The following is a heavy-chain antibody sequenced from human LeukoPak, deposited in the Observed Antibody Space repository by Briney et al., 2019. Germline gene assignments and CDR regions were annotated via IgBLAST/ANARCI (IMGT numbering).Heavy chain of an antibody. D-gene: IGHD4-17*01. CDR3: AATRVSYGDYVLDAFDI. J-gene: IGHJ3*02. CDR1: GFTFTSSA. CDR2: IVVGSGNT. V-gene: IGHV1-58*01. Sequence: GASVKVSCKASGFTFTSSAVQWVRQARGQRLEWIGWIVVGSGNTNYAQKFRERVTITRDMSTSTAYMELSSLRSEDTAVYYCAATRVSYGDYVLDAFDIWGQGTMVTVSS.